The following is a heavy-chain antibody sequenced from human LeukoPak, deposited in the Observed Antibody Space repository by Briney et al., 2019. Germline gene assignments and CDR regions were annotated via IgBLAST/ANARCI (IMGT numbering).Heavy chain of an antibody. Sequence: GGSLRLSCAASGFTFSGYWMHWVRQAPGKGLEWVANLKQDGSEKHFADSVKGRFTISRDNAENSLYLQMNSLRAEDTAMYYCARGTIPAPGTDYWGQGTLVTVSS. J-gene: IGHJ4*02. CDR2: LKQDGSEK. V-gene: IGHV3-7*01. CDR1: GFTFSGYW. D-gene: IGHD6-13*01. CDR3: ARGTIPAPGTDY.